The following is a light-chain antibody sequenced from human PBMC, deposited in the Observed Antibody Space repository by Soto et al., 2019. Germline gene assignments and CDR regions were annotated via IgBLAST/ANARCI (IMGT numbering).Light chain of an antibody. CDR3: TSYTSRNTLA. CDR1: SSDVGGYNF. Sequence: QSALTQPASVSGSPGQSITISCTGTSSDVGGYNFVSWYQQHPGKAPKLMIYEVTNWPSGVSNRFSGSKSGNTVSLTISGLQAEDEADYYCTSYTSRNTLAFGGGTKLTVL. V-gene: IGLV2-14*01. J-gene: IGLJ2*01. CDR2: EVT.